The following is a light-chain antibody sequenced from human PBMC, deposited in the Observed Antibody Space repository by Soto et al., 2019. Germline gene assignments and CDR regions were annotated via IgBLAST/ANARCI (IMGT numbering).Light chain of an antibody. CDR1: QSVLYSTNNKNY. Sequence: DIVMTQSPDSLAVSLGERATINCKSSQSVLYSTNNKNYLAWYQKKPGQPPNLLIYWASTRESGVPDRFSGSGSGTDFTLTISSLQAEDVAVYYCQQYYSIPRTFGQGTKVEIK. CDR3: QQYYSIPRT. J-gene: IGKJ1*01. V-gene: IGKV4-1*01. CDR2: WAS.